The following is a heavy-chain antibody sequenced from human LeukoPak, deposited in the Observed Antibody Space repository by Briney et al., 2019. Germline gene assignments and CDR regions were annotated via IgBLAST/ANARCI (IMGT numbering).Heavy chain of an antibody. CDR3: VRGSGGDGYSYWGDY. Sequence: GGSLRLSCAASGFTLSHYGMHWVRQAPGMGLEWVAVIWFDGGKIHYPDSVKGRFTISRDNSTNTLYLQMDNLRADDTAVYYCVRGSGGDGYSYWGDYWGQGTLVTVSP. J-gene: IGHJ4*02. V-gene: IGHV3-33*01. D-gene: IGHD5-24*01. CDR1: GFTLSHYG. CDR2: IWFDGGKI.